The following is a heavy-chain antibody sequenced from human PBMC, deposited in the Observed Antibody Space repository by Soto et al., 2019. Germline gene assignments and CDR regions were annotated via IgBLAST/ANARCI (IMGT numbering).Heavy chain of an antibody. CDR1: GGSISSGDYY. Sequence: SKTLSLTCTVSGGSISSGDYYWSWIRQPPGKGLEWIGYIYYSGSTYYNPSLKSRVTISVDTSKNQFSLKLSSVTAADTAVYYCARDGRGGYYPRGAFDIWGQGTMVTVSS. D-gene: IGHD3-22*01. V-gene: IGHV4-30-4*01. CDR2: IYYSGST. J-gene: IGHJ3*02. CDR3: ARDGRGGYYPRGAFDI.